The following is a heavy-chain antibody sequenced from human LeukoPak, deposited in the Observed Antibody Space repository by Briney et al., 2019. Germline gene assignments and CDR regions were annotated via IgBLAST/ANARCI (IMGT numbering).Heavy chain of an antibody. D-gene: IGHD6-13*01. CDR1: GFTFSRYW. V-gene: IGHV3-74*01. J-gene: IGHJ3*02. CDR2: LNSDGSTT. Sequence: PGGSLRLSCTASGFTFSRYWMFWVRQVPGKELAWVSRLNSDGSTTKYADSVKGRFTISRDNAKNTLCMQMNSLRVEDTAVYFCARGQSSSWSNDAFDIWGQGAMVTVSS. CDR3: ARGQSSSWSNDAFDI.